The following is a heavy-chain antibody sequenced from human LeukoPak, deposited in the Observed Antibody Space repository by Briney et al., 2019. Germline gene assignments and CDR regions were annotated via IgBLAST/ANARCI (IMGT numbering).Heavy chain of an antibody. D-gene: IGHD3-16*02. J-gene: IGHJ4*02. Sequence: ASVKVSCKVSGHTLTELSMHWVRQAPGKGLEWMGGFDPEDGETIYAQKFQGRVTMTEDTSTDTAYMELSSLRSEDTAVYYCATDLRDYVWGSYRRFDYWGQGTLVTVSS. V-gene: IGHV1-24*01. CDR2: FDPEDGET. CDR1: GHTLTELS. CDR3: ATDLRDYVWGSYRRFDY.